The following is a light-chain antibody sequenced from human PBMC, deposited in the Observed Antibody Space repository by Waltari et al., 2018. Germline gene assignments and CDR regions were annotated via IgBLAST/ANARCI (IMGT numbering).Light chain of an antibody. CDR1: SSDVGGFNF. CDR3: ISYTATKTLV. CDR2: EVH. J-gene: IGLJ2*01. Sequence: QSALTQPASVSGSPGQSITISCTGTSSDVGGFNFVSWYQQHPGKAPKLIIYEVHKRPCGVATRFSGSQSGYTAALTISGLQPGDEADYYCISYTATKTLVFGGGTKLTVL. V-gene: IGLV2-14*01.